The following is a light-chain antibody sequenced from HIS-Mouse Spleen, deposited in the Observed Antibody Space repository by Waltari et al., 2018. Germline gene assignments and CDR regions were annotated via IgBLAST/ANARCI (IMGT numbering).Light chain of an antibody. J-gene: IGLJ3*02. CDR1: TGAVTSGYY. Sequence: QTVVTQEPSLTVSPGGTVTLTCASSTGAVTSGYYPNWFQQKPGQAPRALIYSTSNQPSWTPARFSGSLLGGKAALTLSGVQPEDEAEYYCLLYYGGAQSWVFGGGTKLTVL. CDR3: LLYYGGAQSWV. V-gene: IGLV7-43*01. CDR2: STS.